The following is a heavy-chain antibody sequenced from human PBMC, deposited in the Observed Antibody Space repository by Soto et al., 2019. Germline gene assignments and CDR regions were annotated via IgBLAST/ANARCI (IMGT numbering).Heavy chain of an antibody. J-gene: IGHJ6*02. CDR2: IYYSGST. D-gene: IGHD5-12*01. CDR1: GGSISSGDYY. Sequence: SETLSLTCTVSGGSISSGDYYWSWIRQPPGKGLEWIGYIYYSGSTYYNPSLKSRVTISVDTSKNQFSLKLSSVTAADTAVYYCARDFRLRRENGMDVWGQGTTVTVSS. CDR3: ARDFRLRRENGMDV. V-gene: IGHV4-30-4*01.